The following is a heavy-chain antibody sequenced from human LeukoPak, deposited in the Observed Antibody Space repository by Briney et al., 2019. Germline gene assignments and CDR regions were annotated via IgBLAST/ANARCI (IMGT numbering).Heavy chain of an antibody. D-gene: IGHD6-19*01. CDR1: GFTFSSYW. J-gene: IGHJ3*02. V-gene: IGHV3-30-3*01. CDR2: ISYDGSNK. Sequence: GGSLRLSCAASGFTFSSYWMSWVRQAPGKGLEWVAVISYDGSNKYYADSVKGRFTISRDNSKNTLYLQMNSLRAEDTAVYYCARAGGDSSGWDAFDIWGQGTMVTVSS. CDR3: ARAGGDSSGWDAFDI.